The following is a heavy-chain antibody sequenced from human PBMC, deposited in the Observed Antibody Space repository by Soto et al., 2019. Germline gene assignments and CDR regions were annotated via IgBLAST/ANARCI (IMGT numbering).Heavy chain of an antibody. CDR2: IYYSGST. Sequence: QVQLQESGPGLVKPSETLSLTCTVSGGSISSYYWSWIRQPPGKGLEWIGYIYYSGSTNYNPSLKSRVTISVDTSKNQFSLKLSSVTAADTAVYYCARADSSSRGDWFDPWGQGTLVTVSS. J-gene: IGHJ5*02. V-gene: IGHV4-59*08. CDR3: ARADSSSRGDWFDP. D-gene: IGHD6-13*01. CDR1: GGSISSYY.